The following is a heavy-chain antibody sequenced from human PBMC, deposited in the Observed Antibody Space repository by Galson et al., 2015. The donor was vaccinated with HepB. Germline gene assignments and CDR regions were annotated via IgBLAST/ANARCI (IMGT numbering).Heavy chain of an antibody. CDR3: ARGALVLGVAATQNNWFDP. J-gene: IGHJ5*02. Sequence: SVKVSCKASGYTFSSYSITLVRQGPGQGLEWMGWISAYNRKTNYAQKIQGRVTMTTDRFTSTAYMELRSLRSDDTAVYYCARGALVLGVAATQNNWFDPWGRGTLVTVSS. CDR2: ISAYNRKT. V-gene: IGHV1-18*01. D-gene: IGHD2-15*01. CDR1: GYTFSSYS.